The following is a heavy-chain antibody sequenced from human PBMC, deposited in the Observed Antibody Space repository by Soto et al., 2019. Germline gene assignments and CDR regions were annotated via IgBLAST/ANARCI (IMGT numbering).Heavy chain of an antibody. CDR2: ISSSGSTI. J-gene: IGHJ3*02. D-gene: IGHD3-22*01. CDR3: AQKVTYYYDKGAFDI. CDR1: GFTFSDYY. V-gene: IGHV3-11*01. Sequence: PGGSLRLSCAASGFTFSDYYMSWIRQAPGKGLEWVSYISSSGSTIYYADSVKGRFTISRDNAKNSLYLQMNSLRAEDTAVYYCAQKVTYYYDKGAFDIWGQGTMVTVSS.